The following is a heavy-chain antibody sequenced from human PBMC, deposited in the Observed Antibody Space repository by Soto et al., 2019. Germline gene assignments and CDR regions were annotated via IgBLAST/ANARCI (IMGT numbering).Heavy chain of an antibody. CDR2: IYYSGST. Sequence: PSETLSLTCTVSGGSISSSSYYWGWIRQPPGKGLEWIGSIYYSGSTYYNPSLKSRVTISVDTSKNQFSLKLSSVTAADTAVYYCARDQRSYNWNDDYYYYYMDVWGKGTTVTVSS. D-gene: IGHD1-1*01. CDR3: ARDQRSYNWNDDYYYYYMDV. J-gene: IGHJ6*03. V-gene: IGHV4-39*07. CDR1: GGSISSSSYY.